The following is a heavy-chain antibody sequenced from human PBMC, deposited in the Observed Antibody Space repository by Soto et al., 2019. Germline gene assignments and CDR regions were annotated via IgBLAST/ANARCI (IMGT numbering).Heavy chain of an antibody. J-gene: IGHJ4*02. CDR1: GYTFTSYG. V-gene: IGHV1-18*01. CDR3: ARFLGYDYVWGSYRYTGYDY. Sequence: QVQLVQSGAEVKKPGASVKVSCKASGYTFTSYGISWVRQAPGQGLEWMGWISAYSGNTNYAQKLQGRVTMTTDTSTSTAYMELRSLRSDDTAVYYCARFLGYDYVWGSYRYTGYDYWGQGTLVTVSS. CDR2: ISAYSGNT. D-gene: IGHD3-16*02.